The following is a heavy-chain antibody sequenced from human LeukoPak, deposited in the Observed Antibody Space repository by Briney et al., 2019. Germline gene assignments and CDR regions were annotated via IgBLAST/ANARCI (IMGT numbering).Heavy chain of an antibody. D-gene: IGHD3-22*01. J-gene: IGHJ1*01. V-gene: IGHV1-46*01. CDR3: ARGGHSSGFEYFPH. CDR2: FTPSGGST. Sequence: GASVKVSCKASGYTFTSYNIHWVRQAPGQGLERMGIFTPSGGSTSYAQKFQGRVTMTRDTSTSTVYMEMSSLRSEDTAVYYCARGGHSSGFEYFPHWSQGTLVTVSS. CDR1: GYTFTSYN.